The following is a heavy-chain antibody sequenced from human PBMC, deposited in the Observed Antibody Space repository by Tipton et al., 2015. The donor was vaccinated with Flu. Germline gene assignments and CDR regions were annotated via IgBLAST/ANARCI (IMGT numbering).Heavy chain of an antibody. V-gene: IGHV4-59*08. CDR2: IHRTGST. CDR1: SGSIRSYY. Sequence: TLSLTCTVSSGSIRSYYWSWIRQPPGKGLEWIGNIHRTGSTYLNPSLTGRVTISVDSSKNQFSLRLSSVTAADTAVYYCARRDYSNYVSEPKNWFDPWGQGTLVTVSS. D-gene: IGHD4-11*01. J-gene: IGHJ5*02. CDR3: ARRDYSNYVSEPKNWFDP.